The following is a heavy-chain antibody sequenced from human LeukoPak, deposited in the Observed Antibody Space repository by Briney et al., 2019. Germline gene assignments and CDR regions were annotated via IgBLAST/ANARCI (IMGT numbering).Heavy chain of an antibody. V-gene: IGHV4-39*07. CDR3: ARDLGGYPFFMDV. CDR2: LDESGRP. CDR1: GGSTRSGRHH. Sequence: PSETLSLTCSVSGGSTRSGRHHWAWVRQPPGKGLEFIGSLDESGRPYYNAPLKSGVTISEDSSGKQFSLNLSSVTAADTALYYCARDLGGYPFFMDVWGRGTTLIVSS. J-gene: IGHJ6*03. D-gene: IGHD2-15*01.